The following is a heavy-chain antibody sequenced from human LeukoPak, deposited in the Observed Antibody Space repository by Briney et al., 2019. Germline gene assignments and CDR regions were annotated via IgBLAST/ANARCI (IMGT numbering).Heavy chain of an antibody. CDR2: IRYDGSNK. V-gene: IGHV3-30*02. Sequence: GGSLRLSCAASGFTFSSYGMHWVRQAPGKGLEWVAFIRYDGSNKYYADSVKGRFTISRDNSKNTLYLQMNSLRAEDTAVYYCAKRASTYSSSWNYYYYYYMDVWGKGTTVTISS. CDR3: AKRASTYSSSWNYYYYYYMDV. CDR1: GFTFSSYG. J-gene: IGHJ6*03. D-gene: IGHD6-13*01.